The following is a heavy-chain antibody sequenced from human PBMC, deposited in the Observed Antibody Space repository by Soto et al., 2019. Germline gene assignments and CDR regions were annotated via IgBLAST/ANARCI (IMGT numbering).Heavy chain of an antibody. Sequence: PGGSLRLSCAASGFTFSSYGMHWVRQAPGKGLEWVAVISYDGSNKYYADSVKGRFTISRDNSKNTLYLQMNSLRAEDTAVYYCAKILARDYFDYWGQGTLVTVSS. CDR1: GFTFSSYG. CDR2: ISYDGSNK. CDR3: AKILARDYFDY. D-gene: IGHD6-6*01. J-gene: IGHJ4*02. V-gene: IGHV3-30*18.